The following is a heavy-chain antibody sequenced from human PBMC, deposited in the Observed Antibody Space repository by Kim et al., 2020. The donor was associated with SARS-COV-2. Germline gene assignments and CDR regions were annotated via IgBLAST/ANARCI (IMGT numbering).Heavy chain of an antibody. V-gene: IGHV1-69*13. Sequence: SVKVSCKASGGTFSSYAISWVRQAPGQGLEWMGGIIPIFGTANYAQKFQGRVTITADESTSTAYMELSSLRSEDTAVYYCARDLPYGSGTLTKASSWYFDLSGRGTLVTVSS. J-gene: IGHJ2*01. CDR2: IIPIFGTA. CDR1: GGTFSSYA. CDR3: ARDLPYGSGTLTKASSWYFDL. D-gene: IGHD3-10*01.